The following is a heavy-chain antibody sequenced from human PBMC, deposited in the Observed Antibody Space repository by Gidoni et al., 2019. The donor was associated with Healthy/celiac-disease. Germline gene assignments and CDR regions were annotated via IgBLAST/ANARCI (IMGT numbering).Heavy chain of an antibody. J-gene: IGHJ6*03. CDR1: GYSVTSYW. V-gene: IGHV5-10-1*03. CDR3: ARQGIVVVQENYYYMDV. Sequence: EVQLVQSGAEVKKPGESLRISCKGSGYSVTSYWISWVRQMPGKGLEWMGRIDPSDSYTNYSPSFQGHVTISADKSISTAYLQWSSLKASDTAMYYCARQGIVVVQENYYYMDVWGKGTTVTVSS. D-gene: IGHD2-2*01. CDR2: IDPSDSYT.